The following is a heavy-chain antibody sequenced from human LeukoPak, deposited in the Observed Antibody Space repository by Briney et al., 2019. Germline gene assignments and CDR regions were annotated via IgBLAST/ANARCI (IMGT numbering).Heavy chain of an antibody. CDR3: ARERNFPHDAFDI. CDR1: GGSISSYY. J-gene: IGHJ3*02. CDR2: SYHSGST. Sequence: PSETLSLTCTVSGGSISSYYWSWIRQPPGKGLEWIGYSYHSGSTNYNPALKSRVSISVDTSKNQFSLKLSSVTAADTAVYYCARERNFPHDAFDIWGQGTMVTVSS. V-gene: IGHV4-59*01. D-gene: IGHD1-14*01.